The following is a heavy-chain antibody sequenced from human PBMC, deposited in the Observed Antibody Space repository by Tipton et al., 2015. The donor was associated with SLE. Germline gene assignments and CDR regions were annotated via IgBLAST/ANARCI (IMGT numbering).Heavy chain of an antibody. CDR2: IYSGGST. D-gene: IGHD3-22*01. Sequence: SLRLSCAASGFTVSSNYMSWVRQAPGKGLEWVSVIYSGGSTYYADSVKGRFTISRDNSKNTLYLQMNSLRAEDTAVYYCARDTPDYYDSSGPDAFDIWGQGTMVTVSS. CDR3: ARDTPDYYDSSGPDAFDI. J-gene: IGHJ3*02. CDR1: GFTVSSNY. V-gene: IGHV3-53*01.